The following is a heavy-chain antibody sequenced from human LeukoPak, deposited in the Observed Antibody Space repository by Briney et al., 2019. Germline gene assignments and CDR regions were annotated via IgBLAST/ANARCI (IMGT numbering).Heavy chain of an antibody. Sequence: ASVKVSCKASGYTFTSYAMNWVRQAPGQGLEWMGRINTNTGNPTYAQGFTGRFVFSLDTSVSTAYLQISSLKAEDTAVYYCARDLIPKQAVAGLNWFDPWGQGTLVTVSS. CDR2: INTNTGNP. CDR3: ARDLIPKQAVAGLNWFDP. V-gene: IGHV7-4-1*02. D-gene: IGHD6-19*01. CDR1: GYTFTSYA. J-gene: IGHJ5*02.